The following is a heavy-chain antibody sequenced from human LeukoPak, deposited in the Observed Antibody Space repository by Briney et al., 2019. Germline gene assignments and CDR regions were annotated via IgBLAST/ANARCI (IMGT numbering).Heavy chain of an antibody. CDR2: IYTSGST. CDR3: ARYQTGTMFAV. V-gene: IGHV4-61*02. CDR1: GGSISSGSYY. D-gene: IGHD1/OR15-1a*01. Sequence: SQTLSLTCTVSGGSISSGSYYWSWIRQPAGKGLEWIGRIYTSGSTNYNPSLKSRVTISVDTSENQLSLKLYSVTAADTAIYYCARYQTGTMFAVWGQGTLVTISS. J-gene: IGHJ4*02.